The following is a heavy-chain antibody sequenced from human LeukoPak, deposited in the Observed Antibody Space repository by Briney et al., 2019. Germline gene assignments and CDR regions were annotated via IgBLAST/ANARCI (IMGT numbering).Heavy chain of an antibody. CDR2: ISGSGGST. J-gene: IGHJ4*02. CDR1: GFTFSSYA. Sequence: PGGSLRLSCAASGFTFSSYAMSWVRQAPGKGLEWVSAISGSGGSTYYADSVKGRFTISRDNSKNTLYLQINSLRAEDTAVYYCARARSGSYYYFDYWGQGTLVTVSS. D-gene: IGHD1-26*01. CDR3: ARARSGSYYYFDY. V-gene: IGHV3-23*01.